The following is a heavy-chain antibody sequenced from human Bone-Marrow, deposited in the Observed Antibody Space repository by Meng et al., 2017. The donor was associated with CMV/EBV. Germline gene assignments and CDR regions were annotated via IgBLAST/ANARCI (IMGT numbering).Heavy chain of an antibody. V-gene: IGHV1-18*01. D-gene: IGHD2-2*01. CDR1: GYTFTSYG. J-gene: IGHJ5*02. Sequence: ASVKVFCKASGYTFTSYGSSWVRQDPGQGLEWMGWISAYNGNTNYAQKLQGRVTMTTDTSTSTAYTQLRSLRSDDTAVYYCARSYCSSTSCYWSDWFDPWGQGTLVTVSS. CDR2: ISAYNGNT. CDR3: ARSYCSSTSCYWSDWFDP.